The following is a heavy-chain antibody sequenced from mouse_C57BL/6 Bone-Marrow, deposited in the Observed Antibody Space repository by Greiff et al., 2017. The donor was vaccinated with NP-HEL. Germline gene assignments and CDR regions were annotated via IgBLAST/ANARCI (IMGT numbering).Heavy chain of an antibody. CDR1: GYAFTNYL. V-gene: IGHV1-54*01. D-gene: IGHD1-1*01. CDR2: INPGSGGT. Sequence: VQLQQSGAELVRPGTSVKVSCKASGYAFTNYLIEWVKQRPGQGLEWIGVINPGSGGTNYNEKFKGKATLTADKSSSTAYMQLSSLTSEASAVYFCARWPDYYGSSGSWFAYWGQGTLVTVSA. CDR3: ARWPDYYGSSGSWFAY. J-gene: IGHJ3*01.